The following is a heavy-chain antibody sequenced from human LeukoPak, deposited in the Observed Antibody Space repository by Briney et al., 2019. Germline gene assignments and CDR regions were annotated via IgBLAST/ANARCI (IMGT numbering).Heavy chain of an antibody. CDR3: ATMSEVRGIAAAGTRGY. CDR1: GFTFSSYS. CDR2: ISSSSSYI. V-gene: IGHV3-21*04. Sequence: GGSLRLSCAASGFTFSSYSMNWVRQAPGKGLEWVSSISSSSSYIYYADSVKGRFTISRDNAKNSLYLQMNTLRAEDTAVYYCATMSEVRGIAAAGTRGYWGQGTLVTVSS. D-gene: IGHD6-13*01. J-gene: IGHJ4*02.